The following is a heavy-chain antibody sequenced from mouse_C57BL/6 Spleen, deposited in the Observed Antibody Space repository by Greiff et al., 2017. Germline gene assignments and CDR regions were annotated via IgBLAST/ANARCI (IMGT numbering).Heavy chain of an antibody. CDR3: ARGGRDY. J-gene: IGHJ2*01. V-gene: IGHV1-9*01. D-gene: IGHD3-3*01. CDR1: GYTFTGYW. CDR2: ILPGSGST. Sequence: VQLQQSGAELMKPGASVKLSCKATGYTFTGYWIGWVKQRPGHGLEWIGEILPGSGSTNYNEKFKGKATFTADTSSNTAYMQLSGLTTGDSAIYYCARGGRDYWGQGTTLTVSS.